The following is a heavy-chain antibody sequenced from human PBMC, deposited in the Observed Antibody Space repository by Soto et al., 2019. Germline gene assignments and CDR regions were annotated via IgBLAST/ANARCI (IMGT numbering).Heavy chain of an antibody. J-gene: IGHJ6*02. CDR1: GYSFTSYW. V-gene: IGHV5-10-1*01. Sequence: PGESLKISCKGSGYSFTSYWISWVRQMPGKGLEWMGRIDPSDSYTNYSPSFQGHVTISADKSISTAYLQWSSLKASDTAMYYCARDHDFWSGYFSTNYYGMDVWGQGTTVTVSS. CDR2: IDPSDSYT. D-gene: IGHD3-3*01. CDR3: ARDHDFWSGYFSTNYYGMDV.